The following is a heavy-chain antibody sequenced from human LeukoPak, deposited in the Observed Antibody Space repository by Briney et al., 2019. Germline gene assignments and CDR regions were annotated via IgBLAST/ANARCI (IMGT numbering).Heavy chain of an antibody. CDR2: ILYDGSKK. V-gene: IGHV3-30-3*01. J-gene: IGHJ6*02. D-gene: IGHD5-24*01. Sequence: GGSLRLSCAASGFTFSSYAMHWVRQAPGKGLEWVAVILYDGSKKYYADSVQGRLTTSRDNSKNTLYLQMNSLRAEDTAVYYCAKGLEMATNNYGMDVWGQGTTVTVSS. CDR1: GFTFSSYA. CDR3: AKGLEMATNNYGMDV.